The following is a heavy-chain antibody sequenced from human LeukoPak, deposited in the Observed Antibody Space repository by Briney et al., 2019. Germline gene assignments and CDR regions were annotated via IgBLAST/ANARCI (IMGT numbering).Heavy chain of an antibody. V-gene: IGHV1-46*01. D-gene: IGHD6-6*01. CDR2: INPSGGST. CDR1: GYTFTSYY. J-gene: IGHJ3*02. CDR3: ARDAIAARPVHAFDI. Sequence: ASVKVSCKASGYTFTSYYMHWVRQAPGQGLEWMGIINPSGGSTSYAQKFQGRVTMTRDTSTSTVYMELSSLRSEDTAVYYCARDAIAARPVHAFDIWGQGTMVTVSS.